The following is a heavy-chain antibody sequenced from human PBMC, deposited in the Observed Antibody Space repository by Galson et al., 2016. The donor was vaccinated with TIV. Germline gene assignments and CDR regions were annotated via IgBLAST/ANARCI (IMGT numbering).Heavy chain of an antibody. CDR3: ARDRLDIVAVPPGIKLGF. CDR1: GYTFIRYG. Sequence: SVKVSCKASGYTFIRYGISWVRQAPGQGLEWMGWISTFNDNTKYAQKFQGRVTMTTDTSTSTVSMELRSLRSEDTAVYYCARDRLDIVAVPPGIKLGFWGQGTLVTVSS. V-gene: IGHV1-18*01. CDR2: ISTFNDNT. D-gene: IGHD2-2*03. J-gene: IGHJ4*02.